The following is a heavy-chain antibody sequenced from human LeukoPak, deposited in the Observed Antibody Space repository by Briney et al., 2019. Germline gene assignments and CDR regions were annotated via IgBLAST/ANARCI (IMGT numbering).Heavy chain of an antibody. CDR3: AMTDRYAGRPFDY. V-gene: IGHV1-24*01. CDR2: FDPEDGEDGET. J-gene: IGHJ4*02. Sequence: GASVTVSCTVSGYSLIELAMHWVRQAPGKGLEWVGSFDPEDGEDGETHYAQKFQGRVTMTEDASTDTDYMELTRLSSEDTALYYCAMTDRYAGRPFDYWGQGTLVTVSS. CDR1: GYSLIELA. D-gene: IGHD3-9*01.